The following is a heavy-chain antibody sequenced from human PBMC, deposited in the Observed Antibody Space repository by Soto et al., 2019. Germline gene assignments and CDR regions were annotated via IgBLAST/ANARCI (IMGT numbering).Heavy chain of an antibody. CDR1: NFTFHYAW. CDR2: IKATAYGGTT. CDR3: ATDDTSGYYFQT. J-gene: IGHJ4*02. D-gene: IGHD3-22*01. V-gene: IGHV3-15*01. Sequence: GSLRLSCAASNFTFHYAWMSWVRQAPGKGLEWVGRIKATAYGGTTDYAASVKGRFVISRDDSKDMLYLQMNSLKREDTARYYCATDDTSGYYFQTWGLGTLVTVSS.